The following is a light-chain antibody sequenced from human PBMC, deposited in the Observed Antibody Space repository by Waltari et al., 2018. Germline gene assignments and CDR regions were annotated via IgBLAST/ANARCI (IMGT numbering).Light chain of an antibody. Sequence: ETVLTQSPATLSLSPGERATLSCRASQTVYTYLAWYQQKPGQPPRLLIYDASNRASGVPARFSGSGSGTDFTLTISSLEPEDFAVYYCLQRVSRPPWTFGQGTKVEL. J-gene: IGKJ1*01. CDR1: QTVYTY. CDR3: LQRVSRPPWT. V-gene: IGKV3-11*01. CDR2: DAS.